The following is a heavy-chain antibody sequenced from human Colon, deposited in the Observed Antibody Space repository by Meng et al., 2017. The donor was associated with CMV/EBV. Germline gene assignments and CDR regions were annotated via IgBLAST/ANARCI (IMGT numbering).Heavy chain of an antibody. Sequence: SCKGTGYTVISYEMNWVGQDPGQEIEWRGWINTNTGNKTYAKGLTGRFVFYLDTSVSTAYLQISSLKAEDTAVYYGAREGYSSGWLDYWGQGTLVTVSS. CDR2: INTNTGNK. V-gene: IGHV7-4-1*02. D-gene: IGHD6-19*01. CDR3: AREGYSSGWLDY. J-gene: IGHJ4*02. CDR1: GYTVISYE.